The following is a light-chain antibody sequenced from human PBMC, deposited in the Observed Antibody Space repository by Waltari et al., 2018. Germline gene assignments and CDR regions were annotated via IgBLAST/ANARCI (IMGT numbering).Light chain of an antibody. CDR2: GAS. Sequence: EIVLAQSPGTLSLSPGDRATLSCRASQSVSRALAWYQQKPGQAPRLLLYGASIRATGIPDRFSGSGSGTDFSLTITRLEPEDFAVYFCQHYVRLPATFGQGTKVEIK. J-gene: IGKJ1*01. CDR3: QHYVRLPAT. V-gene: IGKV3-20*01. CDR1: QSVSRA.